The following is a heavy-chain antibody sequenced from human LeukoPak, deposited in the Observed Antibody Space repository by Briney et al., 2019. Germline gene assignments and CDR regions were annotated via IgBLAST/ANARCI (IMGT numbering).Heavy chain of an antibody. Sequence: PGGSLRLTCAASGFTFSSYAMSWVRQAPGKGLEWVSAISGSGGSTYYADSVKGRFTISRDNSKNTLYLQMNSLRAEDTAVYYCAKDQVGYSSGWYGRKIDYWGQGTLVTVSS. CDR2: ISGSGGST. V-gene: IGHV3-23*01. J-gene: IGHJ4*02. D-gene: IGHD6-19*01. CDR3: AKDQVGYSSGWYGRKIDY. CDR1: GFTFSSYA.